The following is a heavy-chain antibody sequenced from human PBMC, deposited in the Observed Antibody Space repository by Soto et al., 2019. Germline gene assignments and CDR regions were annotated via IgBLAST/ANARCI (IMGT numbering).Heavy chain of an antibody. CDR2: INHSGST. CDR1: GGSFSGYY. CDR3: ARGHYGNWFDP. D-gene: IGHD4-17*01. Sequence: ETLSLTCAVYGGSFSGYYWSWIRQPPGKGLEWIGEINHSGSTNYNPSLKSRVTISVDTSKNQFSLKLSSVTAADTAVYYCARGHYGNWFDPWGQGTLVTVSS. J-gene: IGHJ5*02. V-gene: IGHV4-34*01.